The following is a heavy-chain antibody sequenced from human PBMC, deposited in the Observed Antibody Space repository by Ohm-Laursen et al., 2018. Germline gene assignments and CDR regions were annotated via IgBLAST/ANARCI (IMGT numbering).Heavy chain of an antibody. D-gene: IGHD3-22*01. CDR2: IYYSGST. CDR3: ARELAYYDSSGLDAFDI. CDR1: GGSISSYY. J-gene: IGHJ3*02. V-gene: IGHV4-59*01. Sequence: SDTLSLTCTVSGGSISSYYWSWIRQPPGKGLEWIGYIYYSGSTNYSPSLRSRVTISLDTSKNQLSLKLSSVTAADTAVYYCARELAYYDSSGLDAFDIWGQGTMVTVSS.